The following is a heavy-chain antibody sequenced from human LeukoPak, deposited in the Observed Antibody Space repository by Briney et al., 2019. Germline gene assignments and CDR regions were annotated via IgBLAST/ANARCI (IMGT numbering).Heavy chain of an antibody. V-gene: IGHV4-39*02. Sequence: SETLSLTCTVSGGSISSDSYYWGWLRQSPGKGLEWIGNIYYSGSTYYSPSLKSRVTISVVTSKNQFSLKLSSVTAADTAVYYCARDGYNPIDYWGQGTLVTVSS. CDR3: ARDGYNPIDY. CDR1: GGSISSDSYY. J-gene: IGHJ4*02. CDR2: IYYSGST. D-gene: IGHD5-24*01.